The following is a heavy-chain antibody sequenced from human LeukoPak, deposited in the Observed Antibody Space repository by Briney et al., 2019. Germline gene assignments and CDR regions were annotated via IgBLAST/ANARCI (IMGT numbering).Heavy chain of an antibody. CDR3: AKDFDYGGDITIFGVVTNHDAFDI. J-gene: IGHJ3*02. Sequence: ASVKVSCKVSGYTLTELSMHWVRQAPGKGLEWVGGFDPEDGETIYAQKFQGRVTMTEDTSTDPAYMELSSLRSEYTAVYYCAKDFDYGGDITIFGVVTNHDAFDIWGQGTMVTVSS. D-gene: IGHD3-3*01. CDR2: FDPEDGET. V-gene: IGHV1-24*01. CDR1: GYTLTELS.